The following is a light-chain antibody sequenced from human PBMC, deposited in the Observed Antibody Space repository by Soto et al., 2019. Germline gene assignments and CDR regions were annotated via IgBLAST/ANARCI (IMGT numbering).Light chain of an antibody. Sequence: QPVLTQPPSVSGAPGQRVTISCTGSSSNIGAGYDVHWYQQLPGTAPKLLIYVNSNRPSGVPDRFSGSKSDTSASLAITGLQAEDEADYYCQSYDSSLSAVVFGGGTKSPS. CDR2: VNS. CDR3: QSYDSSLSAVV. J-gene: IGLJ2*01. V-gene: IGLV1-40*01. CDR1: SSNIGAGYD.